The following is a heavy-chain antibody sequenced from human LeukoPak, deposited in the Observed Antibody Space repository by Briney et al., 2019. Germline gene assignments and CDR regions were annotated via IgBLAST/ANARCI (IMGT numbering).Heavy chain of an antibody. J-gene: IGHJ4*02. CDR3: TRLLPDYYDSSVDFDY. CDR2: IRSKANNYAT. Sequence: GGSLRLSCAASGFTFSGSAIHWVRQASGKGLEWIGRIRSKANNYATAYAASVQGRFTISRDDSKNTAYLQMNSLKTEDTAVYYCTRLLPDYYDSSVDFDYWGQGTLVTVSS. CDR1: GFTFSGSA. D-gene: IGHD3-22*01. V-gene: IGHV3-73*01.